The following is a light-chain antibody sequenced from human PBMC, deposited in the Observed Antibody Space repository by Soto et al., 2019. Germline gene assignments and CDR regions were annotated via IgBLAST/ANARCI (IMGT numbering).Light chain of an antibody. J-gene: IGKJ3*01. CDR1: QSISTW. CDR3: QHYNTYSGT. Sequence: DIQMTQSPSTLSASVGDRVSITCRASQSISTWLAGYQQKPGKAPKLLIYRASSLESGVPSRFSGSGSGTEFTLTISSLQPDDFATYYCQHYNTYSGTFGPGTKVDIK. CDR2: RAS. V-gene: IGKV1-5*03.